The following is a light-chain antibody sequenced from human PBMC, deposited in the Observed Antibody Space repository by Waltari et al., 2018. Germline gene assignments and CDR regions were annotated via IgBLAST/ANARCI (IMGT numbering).Light chain of an antibody. J-gene: IGKJ5*01. V-gene: IGKV3-20*01. CDR3: QQYGSSPT. CDR1: QSVSSSY. Sequence: EIVLTQSPGTLSLSPGERATPPCRASQSVSSSYLAWYQRKPGQAPRRLIYGASSRATGSPDRFSGSGSGTDFTLTISRLEPEDFAVYYCQQYGSSPTFGQGTRLEIK. CDR2: GAS.